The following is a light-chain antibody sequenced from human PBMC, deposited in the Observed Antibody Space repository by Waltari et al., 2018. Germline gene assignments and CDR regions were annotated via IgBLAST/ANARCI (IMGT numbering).Light chain of an antibody. V-gene: IGLV1-51*02. Sequence: QSVLTQPPSVSAAPGQKVTISCSGSSSNIENRSVSWYQQLPGTAPKLLIYENNKRPSGIPDRFSGSKSGTSATLDITGLQTGDEADYYCGSWDTSLSSWVFGGGTKVTVL. CDR1: SSNIENRS. CDR3: GSWDTSLSSWV. CDR2: ENN. J-gene: IGLJ2*01.